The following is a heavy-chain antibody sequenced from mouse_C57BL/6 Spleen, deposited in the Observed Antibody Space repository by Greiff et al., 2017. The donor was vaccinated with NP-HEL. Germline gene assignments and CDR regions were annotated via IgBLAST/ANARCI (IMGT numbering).Heavy chain of an antibody. CDR3: ARSVYYYGSSTGYFDV. CDR2: ISDGGSYT. Sequence: EVQRVESGGGLVKPGGSLKLSCAASGFTFSSYAMSWVRQTPEKRLEWVATISDGGSYTYYPDNVKGRFTISRDNAKNNLYLQMSHLKSEDTAMYYCARSVYYYGSSTGYFDVWGTGTTVTVSS. D-gene: IGHD1-1*01. CDR1: GFTFSSYA. V-gene: IGHV5-4*01. J-gene: IGHJ1*03.